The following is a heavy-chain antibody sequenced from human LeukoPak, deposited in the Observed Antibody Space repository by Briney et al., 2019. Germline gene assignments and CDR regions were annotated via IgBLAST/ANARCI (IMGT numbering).Heavy chain of an antibody. CDR1: GGSISSGPYY. V-gene: IGHV4-39*07. CDR3: ARVFDAGSSWYFFSRLDRDDNYNWFDP. D-gene: IGHD6-13*01. Sequence: SETLSLTCTVSGGSISSGPYYWGWIRQPPGKGLEWIGNIYYGENTYYNPSLKSRVTISIDTSKNQFYLKLTSVTAADTAVYYCARVFDAGSSWYFFSRLDRDDNYNWFDPWGQGTLVTVSS. CDR2: IYYGENT. J-gene: IGHJ5*02.